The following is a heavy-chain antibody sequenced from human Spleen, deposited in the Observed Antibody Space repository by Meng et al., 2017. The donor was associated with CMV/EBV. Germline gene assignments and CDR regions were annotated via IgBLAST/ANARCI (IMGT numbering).Heavy chain of an antibody. J-gene: IGHJ3*02. CDR2: ISGNGGST. D-gene: IGHD2-8*01. CDR3: AKDLTPYCTNGVCYNRRSALDI. V-gene: IGHV3-23*01. CDR1: GFTFTKFSDYA. Sequence: GGSLRLSCAASGFTFTKFSDYAVTWVRQAPGRGLEWVSAISGNGGSTYYADSVKGRFTISRDNSKNTLYLQMNSLRAEDTAVYYCAKDLTPYCTNGVCYNRRSALDIWGQGTMVTVSS.